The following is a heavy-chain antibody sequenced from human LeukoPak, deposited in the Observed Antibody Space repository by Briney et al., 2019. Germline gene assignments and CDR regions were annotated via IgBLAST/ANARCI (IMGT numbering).Heavy chain of an antibody. Sequence: PGGSLRLSCAAFGFTLSTYWMSWVRQAPGKGLEWVAFIPYDGSNKYYPDSVKGRFTISRDNSKNTLYLQMNSLRGEDTAVYYCAKDRVHSSGWYGAFDIWGQGTMVTVSS. CDR2: IPYDGSNK. V-gene: IGHV3-30*02. CDR1: GFTLSTYW. D-gene: IGHD6-19*01. CDR3: AKDRVHSSGWYGAFDI. J-gene: IGHJ3*02.